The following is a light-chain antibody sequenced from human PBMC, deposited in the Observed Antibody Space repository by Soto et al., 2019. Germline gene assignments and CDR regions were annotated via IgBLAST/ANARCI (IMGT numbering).Light chain of an antibody. J-gene: IGKJ4*01. CDR1: QDISNY. CDR3: QQYDNLPLT. Sequence: DLRMTQSPSSLSASVGDRVTITCQASQDISNYLSWYQQKPGKAPKLLIYDASNLETGVPSRFSGSGSGTDFTVTISSLQPEDIATYYCQQYDNLPLTFGGGTKVEIK. V-gene: IGKV1-33*01. CDR2: DAS.